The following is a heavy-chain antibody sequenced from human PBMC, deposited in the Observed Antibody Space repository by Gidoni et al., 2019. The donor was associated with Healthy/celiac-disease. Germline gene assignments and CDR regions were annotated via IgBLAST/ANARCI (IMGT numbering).Heavy chain of an antibody. J-gene: IGHJ4*02. CDR3: AREASTYYDFWSGYQ. Sequence: EVQLVESGGGLVKPGGSLRLSCAASGFTFSSYSMNWVRQAPGKGLEWVSSISSSSSYIYYADSVKGRFTISRDNAKNSLYLQMNSLRAEDTAVYYCAREASTYYDFWSGYQWGQGTLVTVSS. V-gene: IGHV3-21*01. D-gene: IGHD3-3*01. CDR2: ISSSSSYI. CDR1: GFTFSSYS.